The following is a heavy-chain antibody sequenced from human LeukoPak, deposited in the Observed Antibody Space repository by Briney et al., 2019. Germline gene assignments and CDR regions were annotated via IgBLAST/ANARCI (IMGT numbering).Heavy chain of an antibody. CDR2: INHSGST. V-gene: IGHV4-34*01. CDR3: ARSRGRPTD. D-gene: IGHD1-1*01. J-gene: IGHJ4*02. CDR1: GGSFSGYY. Sequence: SETLSLTRAVYGGSFSGYYWSWIRQPPGKGLEWIGEINHSGSTNYNPSLKSRVTISVDTSKNQFSLKLSSVTAADTAVYYCARSRGRPTDWGQGTLVTVSS.